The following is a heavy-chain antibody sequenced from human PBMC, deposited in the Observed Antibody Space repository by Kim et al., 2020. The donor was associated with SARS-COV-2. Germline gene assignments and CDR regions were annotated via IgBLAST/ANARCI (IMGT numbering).Heavy chain of an antibody. CDR1: GGTFSSYA. CDR3: ARDRPYSGSYPDY. V-gene: IGHV1-69*04. D-gene: IGHD1-26*01. Sequence: SVKVSCKASGGTFSSYAISWVRQAPGQGLEWMGRIIPILGIANYTQKFQGRVTITADKSTSTAYMELSSLRSEDTAVYYCARDRPYSGSYPDYWGEGTL. J-gene: IGHJ4*02. CDR2: IIPILGIA.